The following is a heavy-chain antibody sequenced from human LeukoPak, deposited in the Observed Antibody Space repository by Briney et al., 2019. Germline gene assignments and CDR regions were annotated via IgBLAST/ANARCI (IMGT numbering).Heavy chain of an antibody. V-gene: IGHV3-48*01. CDR1: GFTFSSYS. CDR2: ISSSSTI. J-gene: IGHJ6*03. D-gene: IGHD2-2*01. CDR3: ARDLIYQLRKWDYYYYMDV. Sequence: GGSLRLSCAASGFTFSSYSMNWVRQAPGKGLEWVSYISSSSTIYYADSVKGRFTISRDNAKNSLYLQMNSLRAEDTAVYYCARDLIYQLRKWDYYYYMDVWGKGTTVTVSS.